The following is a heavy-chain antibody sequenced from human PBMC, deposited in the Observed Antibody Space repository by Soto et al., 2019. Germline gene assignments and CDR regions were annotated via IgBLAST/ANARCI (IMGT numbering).Heavy chain of an antibody. J-gene: IGHJ3*02. CDR2: ISGSGGST. CDR1: GFTFSSYA. CDR3: AKDLVFGVVPSFDI. D-gene: IGHD3-3*01. Sequence: GGSLRLCCAASGFTFSSYATSWVRQAPGKGLEWVSAISGSGGSTYYADSVKGRFTISRDNSKNTLYLQMNSLRAEDTAVYYCAKDLVFGVVPSFDIWGQGTMVTVSS. V-gene: IGHV3-23*01.